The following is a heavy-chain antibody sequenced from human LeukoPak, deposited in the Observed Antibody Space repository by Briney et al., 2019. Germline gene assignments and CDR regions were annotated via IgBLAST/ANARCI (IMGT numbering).Heavy chain of an antibody. Sequence: GRSLRLSCAASGFTFSSCAMHWVRQAPGKGLEWVAVISYDGSNKYYADSVKGRFTISRDNSKNTLYLQMNSLRAEDTAVYYCARARYQLPRPGFGGSVAGSTYFDYWGQGTLVTVSS. J-gene: IGHJ4*02. CDR1: GFTFSSCA. D-gene: IGHD2-2*01. CDR3: ARARYQLPRPGFGGSVAGSTYFDY. CDR2: ISYDGSNK. V-gene: IGHV3-30*04.